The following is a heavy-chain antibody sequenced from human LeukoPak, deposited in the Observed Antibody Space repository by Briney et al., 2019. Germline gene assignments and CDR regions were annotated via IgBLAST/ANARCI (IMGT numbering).Heavy chain of an antibody. CDR1: GGSFSGYY. D-gene: IGHD3-22*01. CDR2: INHSGST. V-gene: IGHV4-34*01. J-gene: IGHJ4*02. CDR3: ARDPPVYDSSGYYSGGFDY. Sequence: IPSETLSLTCAVYGGSFSGYYWSWIRQPPGKGLEWIGEINHSGSTNYNPSLKSRVTISVDTSKNQFSLKLSSVTAADTAVYYCARDPPVYDSSGYYSGGFDYWGQGTLVTVSS.